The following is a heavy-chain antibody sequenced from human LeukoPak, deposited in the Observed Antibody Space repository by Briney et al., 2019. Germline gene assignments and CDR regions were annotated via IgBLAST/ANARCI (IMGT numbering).Heavy chain of an antibody. D-gene: IGHD3-10*01. CDR1: GFSLSTSGVG. CDR3: ARYITMVRGVTDWFDP. V-gene: IGHV2-5*02. CDR2: IYWDDDK. Sequence: SGPTLVKPTQTLTLTCTFSGFSLSTSGVGVGWIRQPPGKALEWLALIYWDDDKRYSPSLKSRLTITKDTSKNQVVLTMTNMDPVDTATYYCARYITMVRGVTDWFDPWGQGTLVIVSS. J-gene: IGHJ5*02.